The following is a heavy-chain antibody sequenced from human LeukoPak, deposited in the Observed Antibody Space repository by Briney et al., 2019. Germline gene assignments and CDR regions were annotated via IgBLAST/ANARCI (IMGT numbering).Heavy chain of an antibody. CDR3: AGEVNFGRRFDP. Sequence: ASVKVSCKASGYTFTSYAMNWVRHAPEQGLERMGRLYTNTVNPTYTQGFTGRFVFSLDTSVSTAYLQISSLKAEDTAVYYCAGEVNFGRRFDPWGQRTLVTVSS. V-gene: IGHV7-4-1*02. D-gene: IGHD3-3*01. J-gene: IGHJ5*02. CDR1: GYTFTSYA. CDR2: LYTNTVNP.